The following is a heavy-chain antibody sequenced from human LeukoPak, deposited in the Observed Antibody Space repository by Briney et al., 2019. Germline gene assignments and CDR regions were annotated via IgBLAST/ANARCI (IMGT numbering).Heavy chain of an antibody. CDR3: ARLEFTAMVTVGYDY. CDR1: GDSISSGNTY. V-gene: IGHV4-61*02. J-gene: IGHJ4*02. D-gene: IGHD5-18*01. CDR2: LYTSGST. Sequence: PSETLSLTCTVSGDSISSGNTYWNWIRQPAGKGLEWIGRLYTSGSTNYNPSLKSRVTISVDTSKNQFSLKLSSVTAADTAVYYCARLEFTAMVTVGYDYWGQGTLVTVSS.